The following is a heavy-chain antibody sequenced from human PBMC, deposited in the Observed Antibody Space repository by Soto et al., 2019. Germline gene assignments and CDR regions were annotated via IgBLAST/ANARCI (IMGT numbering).Heavy chain of an antibody. CDR2: ISGSGGST. D-gene: IGHD3-10*01. J-gene: IGHJ4*02. V-gene: IGHV3-23*01. Sequence: GGSLRLSCAASGFTFSSYAMSWVRQAPGKGLEWVSAISGSGGSTYYADSVKGRFTISRDNSKNTLYLQMNSLRAEDTAVYYCANQKPIITMVRGVIISWGQGTLVTVSS. CDR1: GFTFSSYA. CDR3: ANQKPIITMVRGVIIS.